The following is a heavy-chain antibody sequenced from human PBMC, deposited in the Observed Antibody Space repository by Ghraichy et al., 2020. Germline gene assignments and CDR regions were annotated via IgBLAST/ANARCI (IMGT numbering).Heavy chain of an antibody. CDR3: ARGVVRVAADPRAHFDY. V-gene: IGHV4-38-2*02. CDR2: IYHRGST. J-gene: IGHJ4*02. CDR1: GYSISSDYI. Sequence: SETRSLTCTVSGYSISSDYIWGWIRQPPGKGLEWLGNIYHRGSTYYNPSLKSRVTISVDTSKNQFSLKLSSVTAADTAVYYCARGVVRVAADPRAHFDYWGQGTLVTVS. D-gene: IGHD6-13*01.